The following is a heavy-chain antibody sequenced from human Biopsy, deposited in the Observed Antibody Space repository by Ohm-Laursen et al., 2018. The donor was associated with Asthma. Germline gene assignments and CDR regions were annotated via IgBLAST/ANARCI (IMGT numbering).Heavy chain of an antibody. CDR3: ARKAGSCISRTCYSLDF. D-gene: IGHD2-2*01. CDR2: LTSVFGTT. J-gene: IGHJ4*02. CDR1: GSTFTTYV. Sequence: VASVKLSCKSLGSTFTTYVIGCVRPAPGQGLESMGGLTSVFGTTTSPQKFQDRVMITADYSTSTVYMELSSLRSEDTAVYYCARKAGSCISRTCYSLDFWGQGTLVTVSS. V-gene: IGHV1-69*13.